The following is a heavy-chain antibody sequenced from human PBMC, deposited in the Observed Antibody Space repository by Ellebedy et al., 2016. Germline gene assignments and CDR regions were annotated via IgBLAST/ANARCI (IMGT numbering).Heavy chain of an antibody. Sequence: GESLKISXATSGFSFSNYFMTWIRRAPGKGLEWVSTISGDGGSRYFADSVKGRFTISRDNSKNTMYLQMNSLRAEDTAIYYCYYGHYSGSWGQGTLVTVSS. CDR2: ISGDGGSR. J-gene: IGHJ4*02. CDR3: YYGHYSGS. V-gene: IGHV3-23*01. CDR1: GFSFSNYF. D-gene: IGHD4-17*01.